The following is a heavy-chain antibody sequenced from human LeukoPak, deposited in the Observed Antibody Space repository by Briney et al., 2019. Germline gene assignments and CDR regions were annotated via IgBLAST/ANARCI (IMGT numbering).Heavy chain of an antibody. CDR2: IYYSGST. CDR1: GDSISSYY. D-gene: IGHD3-9*01. CDR3: ARENPTTYYDILTGLGDYGMDV. J-gene: IGHJ6*02. V-gene: IGHV4-59*01. Sequence: SETLSLTCTVSGDSISSYYWSWIRQPPGKGLEWIGYIYYSGSTKYNPSLKSRVTISVDMSKNQFSLKLSSVTAADTAVYYCARENPTTYYDILTGLGDYGMDVWGQGTTVTVSS.